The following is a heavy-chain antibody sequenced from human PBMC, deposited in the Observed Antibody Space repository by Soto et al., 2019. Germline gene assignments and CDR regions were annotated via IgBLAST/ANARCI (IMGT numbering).Heavy chain of an antibody. Sequence: QPGGSLRLSCTASGFTFSNYALTWVRQAPGKGLEWVAAIVGSGGSTYDADSVKGRFTISRDNSKSTLFLQMNNLRAEDAAVYYCAKFGESSPAASGLGMDVWGQGTTVTVSS. V-gene: IGHV3-23*01. CDR3: AKFGESSPAASGLGMDV. CDR1: GFTFSNYA. J-gene: IGHJ6*02. D-gene: IGHD2-2*01. CDR2: IVGSGGST.